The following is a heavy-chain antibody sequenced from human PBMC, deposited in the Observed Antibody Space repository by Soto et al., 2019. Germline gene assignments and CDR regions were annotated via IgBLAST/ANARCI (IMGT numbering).Heavy chain of an antibody. CDR2: INAGNGNT. Sequence: ASVKVSCKASGYTFTSYAMHWVRQAPGQRLEWMGWINAGNGNTKYSQKFQGRVTITRDTSASTAYTELSSLRSEDTAVYYCARVGEQWLVQGYNWFDPWGQGTLVTVSS. V-gene: IGHV1-3*01. J-gene: IGHJ5*02. D-gene: IGHD6-19*01. CDR1: GYTFTSYA. CDR3: ARVGEQWLVQGYNWFDP.